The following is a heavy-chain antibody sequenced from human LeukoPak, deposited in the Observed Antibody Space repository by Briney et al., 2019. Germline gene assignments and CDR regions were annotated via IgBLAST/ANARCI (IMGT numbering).Heavy chain of an antibody. D-gene: IGHD5-18*01. J-gene: IGHJ4*02. CDR3: AKERPGYHAVDY. Sequence: GRSLRLSCAASGFTFSSYAMHWVRQAPGKGLEWVAVISYDGSNKYYADSVKGRFTISRDNSKNTLYLQMNSLRAEDTAVYYCAKERPGYHAVDYWGQGTLVTVSS. CDR1: GFTFSSYA. V-gene: IGHV3-30*04. CDR2: ISYDGSNK.